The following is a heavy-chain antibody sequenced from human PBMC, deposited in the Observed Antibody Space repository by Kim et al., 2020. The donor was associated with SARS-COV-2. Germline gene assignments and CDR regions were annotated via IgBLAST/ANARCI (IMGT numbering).Heavy chain of an antibody. Sequence: GGSLRLSYAASGFTFSSYAMHWVRQAPGKGLERVSVISYDGSNKYYADSVKGRFTISRDNSKNTLYLQMNSLRAEDTAVYYCARGKSESFDWLLRTNDYSYGRDVGGEGTTVTVAA. CDR3: ARGKSESFDWLLRTNDYSYGRDV. CDR2: ISYDGSNK. J-gene: IGHJ6*04. D-gene: IGHD3-9*01. CDR1: GFTFSSYA. V-gene: IGHV3-30*04.